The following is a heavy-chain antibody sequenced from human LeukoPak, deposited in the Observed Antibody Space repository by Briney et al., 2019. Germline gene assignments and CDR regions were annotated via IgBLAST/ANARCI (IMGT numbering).Heavy chain of an antibody. CDR3: ATAYYYDSPFDP. CDR2: INYSGST. Sequence: PSETLSLTCTVSGGSVSSGSYYWSWIRQPPGKGLEWIGYINYSGSTNYNPSLKSRVTISVDTSKNQFSLKLSSVTAADTAVYYCATAYYYDSPFDPWGQGTLVTVSS. V-gene: IGHV4-61*01. J-gene: IGHJ5*02. CDR1: GGSVSSGSYY. D-gene: IGHD3-22*01.